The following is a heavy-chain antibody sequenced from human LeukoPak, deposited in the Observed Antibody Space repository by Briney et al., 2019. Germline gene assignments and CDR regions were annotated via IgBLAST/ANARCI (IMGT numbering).Heavy chain of an antibody. V-gene: IGHV1-18*04. CDR1: GYTFTNYG. Sequence: ASVKVSCKASGYTFTNYGFSWVRQAPGQGLEWMGWISAYNGNTGYAQKFQGRVTMTTDTSTSTAYMELRSLTSDDTAVYYCARSPSGDDRLIDYWGQGTLVTVSS. D-gene: IGHD5-12*01. J-gene: IGHJ4*02. CDR2: ISAYNGNT. CDR3: ARSPSGDDRLIDY.